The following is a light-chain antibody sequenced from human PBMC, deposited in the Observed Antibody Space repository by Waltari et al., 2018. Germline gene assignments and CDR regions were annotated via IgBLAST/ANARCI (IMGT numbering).Light chain of an antibody. CDR1: QSVGTY. Sequence: EIVLTQSPAILSFSPGERATLSCRTSQSVGTYLAWYQQQPGQSPRLLNYDASYRSTGIPARFSGSGSETDFTLTISSLQPEDFAVYYCQQRRNWPLTFGGGTRVEI. J-gene: IGKJ4*01. V-gene: IGKV3-11*01. CDR2: DAS. CDR3: QQRRNWPLT.